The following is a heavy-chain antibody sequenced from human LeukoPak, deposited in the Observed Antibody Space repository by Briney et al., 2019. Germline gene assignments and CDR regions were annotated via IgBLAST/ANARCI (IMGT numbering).Heavy chain of an antibody. V-gene: IGHV4-34*01. J-gene: IGHJ1*01. D-gene: IGHD3-22*01. Sequence: SKTLSLTCAVYGGSFRGYYWSWIRQPPGKGLEWIGEINHSGSTNYNPSLKSRVTISVDTSKNQFSLKLSSVTAADTAVYYCARVHYYDSSGVAEYFQHWGQGTLVTVSS. CDR1: GGSFRGYY. CDR2: INHSGST. CDR3: ARVHYYDSSGVAEYFQH.